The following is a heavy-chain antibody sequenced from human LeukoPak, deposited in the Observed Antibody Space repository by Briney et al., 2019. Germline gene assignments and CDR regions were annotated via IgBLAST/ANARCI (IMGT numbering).Heavy chain of an antibody. V-gene: IGHV4-4*02. CDR1: GGSISSSNW. D-gene: IGHD3-22*01. J-gene: IGHJ3*02. CDR3: ARDFVWHYYERLGAFDI. Sequence: PSETLSLTCAVSGGSISSSNWWSWVRQPPGKGLEWIGEIYHSGSTNYNPSLKSRVTISVDKSKNQFSLKLSSVTAADTAVYYCARDFVWHYYERLGAFDIWGQGTMVTVSS. CDR2: IYHSGST.